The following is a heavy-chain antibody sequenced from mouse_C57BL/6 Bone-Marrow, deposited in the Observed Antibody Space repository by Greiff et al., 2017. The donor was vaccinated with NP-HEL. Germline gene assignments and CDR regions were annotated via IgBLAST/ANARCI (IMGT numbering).Heavy chain of an antibody. V-gene: IGHV1-9*01. CDR1: GYTFTGYW. J-gene: IGHJ3*01. CDR3: ATLLDAY. Sequence: QVQLQQSGAELMKPGAPAKLSCKATGYTFTGYWIEWVKQRPGHGLEWIGEILLRSGSTNYNAKPKGKATFAAETSSTTAYMQLSSLTTGDSAIYYCATLLDAYWGQGTLVTVSA. D-gene: IGHD2-10*01. CDR2: ILLRSGST.